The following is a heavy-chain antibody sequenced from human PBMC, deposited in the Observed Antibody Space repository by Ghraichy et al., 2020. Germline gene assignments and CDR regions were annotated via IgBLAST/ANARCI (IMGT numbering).Heavy chain of an antibody. CDR3: AKVLGDGLTSDAFDI. CDR1: RFTFSRFG. J-gene: IGHJ3*02. V-gene: IGHV3-30*18. CDR2: MSYDGTNK. D-gene: IGHD5-24*01. Sequence: LSLTCAASRFTFSRFGMHWVRQAPGKGLEWVAVMSYDGTNKYYADSVKGRFTISRDNSKNTLYLQMNSLRAEDTAVYYCAKVLGDGLTSDAFDIWGQGTMVTVSS.